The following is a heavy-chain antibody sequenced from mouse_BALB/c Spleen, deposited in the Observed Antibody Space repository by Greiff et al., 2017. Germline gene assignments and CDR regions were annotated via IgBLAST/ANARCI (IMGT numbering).Heavy chain of an antibody. D-gene: IGHD3-1*01. CDR3: ARFSSGYYAMDY. CDR1: GFTFSSFG. Sequence: EVQLVESGGGLVQPGGSRKLSCAASGFTFSSFGMHWVRQAPEKGLEWVAYISSGSSTIYYADTVKGRFTISRDNPKNTLFLQMTSLRSEDTAMYYCARFSSGYYAMDYWGQGTSVTVSS. CDR2: ISSGSSTI. V-gene: IGHV5-17*02. J-gene: IGHJ4*01.